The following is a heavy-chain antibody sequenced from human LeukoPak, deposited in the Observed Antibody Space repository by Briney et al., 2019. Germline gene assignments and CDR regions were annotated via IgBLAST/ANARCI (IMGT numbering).Heavy chain of an antibody. D-gene: IGHD3-22*01. CDR3: ARLDTYYYDSTPTYAFDI. CDR2: IYYSGST. Sequence: PSETLCLTCPVSGGSISSYYWSWIRQPPGKGLEWIGYIYYSGSTNYNPSLRSRVTISVDTSKNQFSLKLSSVTAADTAVYYCARLDTYYYDSTPTYAFDIQGQRTIVTVSS. J-gene: IGHJ3*02. V-gene: IGHV4-59*01. CDR1: GGSISSYY.